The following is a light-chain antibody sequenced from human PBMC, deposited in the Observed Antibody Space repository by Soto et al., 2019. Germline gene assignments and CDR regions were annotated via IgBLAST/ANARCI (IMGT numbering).Light chain of an antibody. J-gene: IGKJ5*01. Sequence: DIQMTQSPSSLSASVGDRVTITCRASQSISSYLNWYQQKPGKAPKLLIYAASSLQSGVPSRFSGSGSGTDFTLTISSLQPEDFATYYCQQSYSTLITVGQGTRLGIK. CDR1: QSISSY. V-gene: IGKV1-39*01. CDR3: QQSYSTLIT. CDR2: AAS.